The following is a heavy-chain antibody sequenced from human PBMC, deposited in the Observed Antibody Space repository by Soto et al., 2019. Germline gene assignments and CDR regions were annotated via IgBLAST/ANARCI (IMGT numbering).Heavy chain of an antibody. CDR1: AFSLSTNVVG. Sequence: GRTLRSRTQTLTLTCTFSAFSLSTNVVGVGFILQPPLNPLEWLAVIYWNEDKRYSRSLKRRLSITKDTSKNQVVLTMPTMDPVDTATYYCVHTVMVHTITGGQYFDDWGPGILVTVSS. V-gene: IGHV2-5*01. CDR3: VHTVMVHTITGGQYFDD. J-gene: IGHJ4*02. D-gene: IGHD2-8*01. CDR2: IYWNEDK.